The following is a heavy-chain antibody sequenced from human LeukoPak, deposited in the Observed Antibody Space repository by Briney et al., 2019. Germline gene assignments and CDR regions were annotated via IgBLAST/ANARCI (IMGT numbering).Heavy chain of an antibody. D-gene: IGHD3-3*01. V-gene: IGHV1-18*04. Sequence: AASVKVSCKASGYTFTSHGISWVRQAPGQGLEWMGWISAYNGNTNYAQKLQGRVTMTTDTSTSTAYMELRSLRSDDTAVYYCARGRITIFGVVTPHFDYWGQGTLVTVPS. CDR2: ISAYNGNT. CDR1: GYTFTSHG. J-gene: IGHJ4*02. CDR3: ARGRITIFGVVTPHFDY.